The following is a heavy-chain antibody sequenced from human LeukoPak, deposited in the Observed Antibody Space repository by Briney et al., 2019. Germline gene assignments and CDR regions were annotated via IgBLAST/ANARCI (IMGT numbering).Heavy chain of an antibody. V-gene: IGHV3-23*01. J-gene: IGHJ4*02. CDR3: AKDKGGGPTNFDY. D-gene: IGHD1/OR15-1a*01. CDR1: GFTFNIYP. CDR2: ISDSGGGT. Sequence: GGSLRLSCVTSGFTFNIYPMTWVRQSPGKGLEWVSGISDSGGGTYYADSVQGRFTISRDNSKNTLYLQMTSLRAEDTAIYYCAKDKGGGPTNFDYWGQGTRVTVSA.